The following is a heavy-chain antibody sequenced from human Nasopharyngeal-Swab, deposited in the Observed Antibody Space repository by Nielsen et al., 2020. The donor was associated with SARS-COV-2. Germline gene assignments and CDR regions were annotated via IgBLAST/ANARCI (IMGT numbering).Heavy chain of an antibody. J-gene: IGHJ3*02. CDR3: ARDGFQLWFGELGSGDAFDI. V-gene: IGHV3-30-3*01. Sequence: RQPPGKGLEWVAVISYDGSNKYYADSVKGRFTISRDNSKNTLYLQMNSLRAEDTAVYYCARDGFQLWFGELGSGDAFDIWGQGTMVTVSS. CDR2: ISYDGSNK. D-gene: IGHD3-10*01.